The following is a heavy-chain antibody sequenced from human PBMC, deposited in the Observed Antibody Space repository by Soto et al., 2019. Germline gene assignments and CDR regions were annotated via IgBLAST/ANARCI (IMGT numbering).Heavy chain of an antibody. V-gene: IGHV3-74*01. CDR3: ARGLVGPDF. J-gene: IGHJ4*02. CDR1: GFTFSGHW. Sequence: EVQLVESGGDLVQPGGSLRLSCAASGFTFSGHWMHWVRQTPGKGLVWVSRINNDGSDTVYADSVKGRFTISRDNAKNTLYLQVNSLRVDDTAVYYCARGLVGPDFWGQGTLVTVSS. D-gene: IGHD1-26*01. CDR2: INNDGSDT.